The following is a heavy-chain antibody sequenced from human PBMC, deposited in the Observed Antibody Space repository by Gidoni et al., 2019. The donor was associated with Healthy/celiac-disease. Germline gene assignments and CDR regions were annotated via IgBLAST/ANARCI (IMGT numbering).Heavy chain of an antibody. D-gene: IGHD3-9*01. CDR2: IYYSGST. J-gene: IGHJ4*02. CDR1: GGSISSSSYY. Sequence: KPSETLSLTCTVSGGSISSSSYYWGWIRQPPGKGLEWIGSIYYSGSTYYNPSLKSRVTISVDTSKNQFSLKLSSVTAEDTAVYYCACFDWLSVDYWGQGTLVTVSS. V-gene: IGHV4-39*01. CDR3: ACFDWLSVDY.